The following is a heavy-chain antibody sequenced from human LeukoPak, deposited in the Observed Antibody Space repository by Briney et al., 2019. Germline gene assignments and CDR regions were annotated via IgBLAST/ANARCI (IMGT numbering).Heavy chain of an antibody. V-gene: IGHV4-59*01. J-gene: IGHJ2*01. Sequence: PSETLSLTCTVSGGSISNYYWSWIRQPPGKGLEWIGYIHYSGSTSYNPSLKSRVTISVDTSKDQFSLKLSSMTAADTAVYYCARDRDSSGLRDFDLWGRGTLVTVSA. D-gene: IGHD3-22*01. CDR2: IHYSGST. CDR3: ARDRDSSGLRDFDL. CDR1: GGSISNYY.